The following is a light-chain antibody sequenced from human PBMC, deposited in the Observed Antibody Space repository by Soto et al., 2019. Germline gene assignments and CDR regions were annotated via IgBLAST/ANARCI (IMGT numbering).Light chain of an antibody. CDR1: QTISSW. J-gene: IGKJ1*01. Sequence: DIQMTQSPFTLSGSVGDRVTITCRASQTISSWLAWYQQKPGKAPKLLIYKASTLKSGVPSRFSGSGSGTEFTLTISSLQPDDFATYYCQQYNSYSPRTFGQGTKVDIK. V-gene: IGKV1-5*03. CDR2: KAS. CDR3: QQYNSYSPRT.